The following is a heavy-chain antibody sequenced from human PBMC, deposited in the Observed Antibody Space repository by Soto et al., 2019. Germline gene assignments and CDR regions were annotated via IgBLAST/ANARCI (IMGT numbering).Heavy chain of an antibody. D-gene: IGHD2-2*01. CDR2: IKQDGSEN. CDR1: GFTFSTYW. Sequence: GGSLRLSCAASGFTFSTYWMSWVRQAPGKELERVANIKQDGSENYYVDSVKGRFTISRDNTKKSLYLQMNSLRAEDTAVYYCASRYLEYCSSASCSAPYDFWGQGTLVPSPQ. J-gene: IGHJ4*02. CDR3: ASRYLEYCSSASCSAPYDF. V-gene: IGHV3-7*05.